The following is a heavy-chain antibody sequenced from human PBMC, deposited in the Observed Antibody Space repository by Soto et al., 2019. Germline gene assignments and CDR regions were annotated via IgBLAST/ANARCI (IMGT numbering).Heavy chain of an antibody. Sequence: GGSLRLSWAASGFTFSGYAMSGGGQAPGKGLEWVSAIRGSGGSTYYADSVKGRFTISRDNSKNTLYLQMNSLRAEDTAVYYCAPRRVLTGYFDYWGQGTLVTVSS. CDR2: IRGSGGST. CDR1: GFTFSGYA. J-gene: IGHJ4*02. CDR3: APRRVLTGYFDY. V-gene: IGHV3-23*01.